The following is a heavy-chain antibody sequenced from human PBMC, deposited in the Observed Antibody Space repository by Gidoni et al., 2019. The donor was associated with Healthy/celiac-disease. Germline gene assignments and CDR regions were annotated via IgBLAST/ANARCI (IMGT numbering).Heavy chain of an antibody. CDR3: ARGNYDILTGYYVNYFDY. J-gene: IGHJ4*02. CDR1: GYTFTSYA. V-gene: IGHV1-3*01. CDR2: INAGNGNT. Sequence: QVQLVQSGAEVMQPGASVKVSCTASGYTFTSYAMHWVRQAPGQRLEWMRWINAGNGNTKYSQKFQGRVTITRDTSASTAYMELSSLRSEDTAVYYCARGNYDILTGYYVNYFDYWGQGTLVTVSS. D-gene: IGHD3-9*01.